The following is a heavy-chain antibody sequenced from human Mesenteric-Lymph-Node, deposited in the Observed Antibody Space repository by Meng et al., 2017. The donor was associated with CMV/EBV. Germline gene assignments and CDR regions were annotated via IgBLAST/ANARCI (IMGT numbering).Heavy chain of an antibody. V-gene: IGHV3-21*01. CDR1: GFTFSSYS. D-gene: IGHD1-26*01. CDR3: AIPASGGASFDS. Sequence: GESLKISCAASGFTFSSYSMNWVRQAPGKGLEWVSSISSSSSYIYYADSVKGRFTISRDNAKNSLYLQMNSLRAEDTAVYYCAIPASGGASFDSWGQGTLVTVSS. CDR2: ISSSSSYI. J-gene: IGHJ4*02.